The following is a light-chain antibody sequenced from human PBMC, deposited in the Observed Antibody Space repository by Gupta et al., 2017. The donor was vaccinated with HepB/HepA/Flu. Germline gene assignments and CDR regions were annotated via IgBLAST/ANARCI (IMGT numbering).Light chain of an antibody. J-gene: IGLJ2*01. V-gene: IGLV1-51*01. CDR2: GNN. Sequence: QSVLPQPPTVSAAPEEKVTISCSGSSANIGSNYVSWYQKFPGTAPKLLIYGNNKRPLGTPDRFSGSKSGTSATLGITGLQTGDEADYYCGTWDNDLSVVFGGGTKLTVL. CDR3: GTWDNDLSVV. CDR1: SANIGSNY.